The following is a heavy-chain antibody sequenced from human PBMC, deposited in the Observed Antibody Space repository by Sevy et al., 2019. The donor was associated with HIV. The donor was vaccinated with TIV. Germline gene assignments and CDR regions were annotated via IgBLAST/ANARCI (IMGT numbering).Heavy chain of an antibody. CDR1: GFIFSKFA. CDR2: VSGNDGST. D-gene: IGHD4-17*01. V-gene: IGHV3-23*01. CDR3: AKDFSYGGNSWNFDF. Sequence: GGSLRLSCAASGFIFSKFALSWVRQAPGRGLEWVSAVSGNDGSTYYAASVKGRFTKSRDISENLLYLQMNSLSAEDTAVYYCAKDFSYGGNSWNFDFWGQGTLVTVSS. J-gene: IGHJ4*02.